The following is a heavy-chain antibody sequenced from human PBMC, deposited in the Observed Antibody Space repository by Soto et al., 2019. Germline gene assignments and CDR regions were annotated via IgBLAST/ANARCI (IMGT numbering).Heavy chain of an antibody. Sequence: GGSLRLSCAASGFTFSSYGMHWVRQAPGKGLEWVAVIWYDGSNKYYADSVKGRFTISRDNSKNTLYLQMNSLRAEDTAVYYCARDPSSSYMYYFDYWGQGTLVTVSS. J-gene: IGHJ4*02. D-gene: IGHD6-6*01. V-gene: IGHV3-33*01. CDR2: IWYDGSNK. CDR1: GFTFSSYG. CDR3: ARDPSSSYMYYFDY.